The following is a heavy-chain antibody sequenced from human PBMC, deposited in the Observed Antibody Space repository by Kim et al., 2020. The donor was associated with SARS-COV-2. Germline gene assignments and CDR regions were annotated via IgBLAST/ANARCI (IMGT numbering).Heavy chain of an antibody. V-gene: IGHV3-49*02. J-gene: IGHJ4*02. Sequence: GRTTEYAACVKGRFTISRDDSKSIAYLQMNSLKTEDTAVYYCTREDSSGWDWGQGTLVTVSP. CDR3: TREDSSGWD. D-gene: IGHD6-19*01. CDR2: GRTT.